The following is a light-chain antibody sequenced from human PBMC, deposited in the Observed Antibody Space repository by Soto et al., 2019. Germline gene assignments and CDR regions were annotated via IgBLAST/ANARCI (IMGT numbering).Light chain of an antibody. CDR1: QSVKTF. V-gene: IGKV3-20*01. J-gene: IGKJ1*01. CDR2: GAS. CDR3: QQYGSSPRT. Sequence: EIVLTQSPGTLSLSPGERATLSCRASQSVKTFLVWYQQRPGQAPRLLIYGASSRATGIPDRFSGSGSGTDFTLTISRLEPEDFAVYYCQQYGSSPRTFGQGTKVDIK.